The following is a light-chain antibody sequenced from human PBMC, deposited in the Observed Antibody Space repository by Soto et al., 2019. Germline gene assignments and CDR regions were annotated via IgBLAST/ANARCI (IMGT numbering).Light chain of an antibody. CDR3: QQSYSRPRT. CDR1: QSISTY. V-gene: IGKV1-39*01. Sequence: DIQMTQSPSSLSASVGDRVTITCRASQSISTYLNWYQQLPGKAPNLLIYTASSLESGVPSRFSGSGSGTDFTLTINSLQPEDFATYFCQQSYSRPRTFGQGTKVDIK. CDR2: TAS. J-gene: IGKJ1*01.